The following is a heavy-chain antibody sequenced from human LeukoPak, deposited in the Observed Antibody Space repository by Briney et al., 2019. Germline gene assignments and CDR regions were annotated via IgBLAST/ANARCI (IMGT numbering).Heavy chain of an antibody. CDR1: GFTFSSYA. J-gene: IGHJ6*02. CDR3: ARRAYCSGGSCYSSYFYYGMDV. D-gene: IGHD2-15*01. Sequence: PGGSLRLSCAASGFTFSSYAMHWVRQAPGKGLEWVAVISYGGSNKYYADSVKGRFTISRDNSKNTLYLQVNSLRAEDTAVFYCARRAYCSGGSCYSSYFYYGMDVWGQGTTVTVSS. CDR2: ISYGGSNK. V-gene: IGHV3-30-3*01.